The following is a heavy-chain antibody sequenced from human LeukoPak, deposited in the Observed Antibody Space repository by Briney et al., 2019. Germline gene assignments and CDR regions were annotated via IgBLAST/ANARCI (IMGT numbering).Heavy chain of an antibody. V-gene: IGHV1-69*13. D-gene: IGHD2-15*01. CDR2: IIPIFGTA. CDR3: ARSGLGGYYYYGMDV. CDR1: GGIFSSYA. J-gene: IGHJ6*04. Sequence: SVKVSCKASGGIFSSYAISWVRQAPGQGLEWMGGIIPIFGTANYAQKFQGRVTITADESTSTAYMELSSLRSEDTAVYYCARSGLGGYYYYGMDVWGKGTTVTVSS.